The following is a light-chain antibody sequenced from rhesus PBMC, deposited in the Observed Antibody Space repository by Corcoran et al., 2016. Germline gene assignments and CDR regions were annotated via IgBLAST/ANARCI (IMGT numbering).Light chain of an antibody. CDR3: QQGYSIPFT. CDR1: QGISNA. CDR2: VAS. Sequence: DIQMSQSPSSLSASVGDKVTITCRASQGISNASAWYQQKPGKAPKFLIYVASTLESGAPSRFSGSRSGTDFTLTLSSLQPEDFATYYCQQGYSIPFTFGPGTKLDIK. J-gene: IGKJ3*01. V-gene: IGKV1-33*02.